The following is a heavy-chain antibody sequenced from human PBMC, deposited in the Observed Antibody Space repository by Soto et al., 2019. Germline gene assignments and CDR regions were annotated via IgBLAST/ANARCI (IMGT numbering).Heavy chain of an antibody. Sequence: PSETLSLTCAVYGESFSNYYWNWIRQPPGKGLEWIGYIYHSGSTYYNPSLKSRVTISVDRSKNQFSLKLSSVTAADTAVYYCASGQQLVRNYWGQGTLVTVSS. CDR2: IYHSGST. CDR1: GESFSNYY. CDR3: ASGQQLVRNY. D-gene: IGHD6-13*01. J-gene: IGHJ4*02. V-gene: IGHV4-34*01.